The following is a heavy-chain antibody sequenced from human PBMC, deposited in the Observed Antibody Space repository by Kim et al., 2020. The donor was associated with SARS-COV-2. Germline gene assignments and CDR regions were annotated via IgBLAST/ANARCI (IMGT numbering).Heavy chain of an antibody. Sequence: YSADSETGRFTPSRDNAKNSLYLQMNGRRDEDTAVYYCARDVDWSLEYWGQGTLVTVSS. V-gene: IGHV3-48*02. D-gene: IGHD3-9*01. CDR3: ARDVDWSLEY. J-gene: IGHJ4*02.